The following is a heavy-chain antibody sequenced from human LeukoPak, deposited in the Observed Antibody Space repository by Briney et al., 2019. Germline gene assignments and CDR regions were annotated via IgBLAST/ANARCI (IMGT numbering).Heavy chain of an antibody. Sequence: GGSLRLSCVASGFTFSYYGMHWVRQAPGKALEWVAFIRYDGSNEYYAESVKGRFTISRDNSKNTLYLQMNSLRVEDTAAYYCAKIEGKYQLANIPDSWGQGTLVTVSS. CDR3: AKIEGKYQLANIPDS. V-gene: IGHV3-30*02. CDR1: GFTFSYYG. CDR2: IRYDGSNE. D-gene: IGHD2-2*01. J-gene: IGHJ4*02.